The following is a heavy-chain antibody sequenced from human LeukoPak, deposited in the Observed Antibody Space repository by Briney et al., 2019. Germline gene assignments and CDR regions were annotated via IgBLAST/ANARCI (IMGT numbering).Heavy chain of an antibody. V-gene: IGHV4-4*02. CDR1: GGSISSSNW. CDR3: ARDGHYSSSSLDAFDI. Sequence: SETLSLTCAVSGGSISSSNWWSWVRQPPGKGLEWIGEIYHSGSTNYNPSLKSRVTISVDKSKNQFSLKLSSVTAADTAVYYCARDGHYSSSSLDAFDIWGQGTMVTVSS. D-gene: IGHD6-6*01. J-gene: IGHJ3*02. CDR2: IYHSGST.